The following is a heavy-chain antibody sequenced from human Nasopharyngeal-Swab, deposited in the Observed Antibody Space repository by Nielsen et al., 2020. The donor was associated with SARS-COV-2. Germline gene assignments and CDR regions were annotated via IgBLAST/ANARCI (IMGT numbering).Heavy chain of an antibody. Sequence: GGSLRLSCAASGFTFSSYGMHWVCQAPGKGLEWVAFIRYDGSNKYYADSVKGRFTISRGNSKNTLYLQMNSLRAEDTAVYYCAKDGAYDTMIVVVIKGPAFDIWGQGTMVTVSS. CDR2: IRYDGSNK. V-gene: IGHV3-30*02. CDR3: AKDGAYDTMIVVVIKGPAFDI. CDR1: GFTFSSYG. J-gene: IGHJ3*02. D-gene: IGHD3-22*01.